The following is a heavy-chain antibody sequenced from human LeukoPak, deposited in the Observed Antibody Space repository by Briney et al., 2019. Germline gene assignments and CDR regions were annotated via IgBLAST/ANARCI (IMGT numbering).Heavy chain of an antibody. CDR1: GFTFSDYY. Sequence: GGSLRLSCAASGFTFSDYYMSWIRQAPGKGLEWVSYISSSGSTIYYADSVKGRFTIPRDNAKNSLYLQMNSLRAEDTAVYYCARSSLDSSGWYRPRTPNWFDPWGQGTLVTVSS. CDR2: ISSSGSTI. D-gene: IGHD6-19*01. CDR3: ARSSLDSSGWYRPRTPNWFDP. V-gene: IGHV3-11*01. J-gene: IGHJ5*02.